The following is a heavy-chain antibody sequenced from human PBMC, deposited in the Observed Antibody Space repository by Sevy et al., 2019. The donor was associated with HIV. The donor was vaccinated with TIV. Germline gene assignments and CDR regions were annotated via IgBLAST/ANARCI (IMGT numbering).Heavy chain of an antibody. V-gene: IGHV3-15*01. CDR1: GFTFSSAW. CDR2: IKSEFDGGAI. CDR3: ITDPAYRGYDEEVINYYFYGMDV. D-gene: IGHD5-12*01. Sequence: GGSLRLSCTASGFTFSSAWMSWVRQAPGKGLEWVGRIKSEFDGGAIDYAAPVNGRFTISREDSKNTVYLQMNSLKTEDTAVYYCITDPAYRGYDEEVINYYFYGMDVLGQGTTVTVSS. J-gene: IGHJ6*02.